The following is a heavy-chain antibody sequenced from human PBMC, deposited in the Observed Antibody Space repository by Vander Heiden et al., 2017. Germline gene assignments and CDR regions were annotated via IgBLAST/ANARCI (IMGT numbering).Heavy chain of an antibody. V-gene: IGHV3-23*01. CDR2: SSGSGGST. Sequence: EVQLLESGGGLVQPGGSLRASCAASGFTCSSYAMSGVRQAPGKGLEWVSASSGSGGSTYYADSVKGRFTISRDNSKNTLYLQMNSLRAEDTAVYYCAKDLVAGTPPFDYWGQGTLVTVSS. J-gene: IGHJ4*02. CDR3: AKDLVAGTPPFDY. CDR1: GFTCSSYA. D-gene: IGHD6-19*01.